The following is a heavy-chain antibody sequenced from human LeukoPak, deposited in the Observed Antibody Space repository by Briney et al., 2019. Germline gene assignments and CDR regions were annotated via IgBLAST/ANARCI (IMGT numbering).Heavy chain of an antibody. V-gene: IGHV3-74*01. CDR2: INSDGSTT. CDR1: GFTFRNYW. D-gene: IGHD4-23*01. CDR3: VRANDYGGPSI. J-gene: IGHJ3*02. Sequence: GGSLRLSCAASGFTFRNYWMHWVRQVPGKGLVWVSRINSDGSTTNYADSVEGRFTISRDNAKSTMYLQMNSLGADDTAVYSCVRANDYGGPSIWGQGTTVTVSS.